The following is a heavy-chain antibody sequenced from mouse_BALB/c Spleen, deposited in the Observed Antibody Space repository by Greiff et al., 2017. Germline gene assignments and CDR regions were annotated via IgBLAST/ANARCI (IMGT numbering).Heavy chain of an antibody. Sequence: QVQLKESGPGLVQPSQSLSITCTVSGFSLTSYGVHWVRQSPGKGLEWLGVIWSGGSTDYNAAFISRLSISKDNSKSQVFFKMNSLQANDTAIYYCASQYGNYHWYFDVWGAGTTVTVSS. D-gene: IGHD2-10*02. CDR3: ASQYGNYHWYFDV. CDR1: GFSLTSYG. J-gene: IGHJ1*01. V-gene: IGHV2-2*02. CDR2: IWSGGST.